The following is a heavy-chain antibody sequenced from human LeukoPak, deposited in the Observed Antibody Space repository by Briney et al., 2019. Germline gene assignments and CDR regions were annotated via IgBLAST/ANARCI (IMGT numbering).Heavy chain of an antibody. V-gene: IGHV4-38-2*02. CDR2: IYHSGST. Sequence: SETLSLTCTVSGYSISSGYYWGWIRQPPGKGLEWIGSIYHSGSTYYNPSLKSRVTISVDTSKNQFSLKLSSVTAADTAVYYCARHTKHYYDSSGYYGYWGQGTLVTVSS. J-gene: IGHJ4*02. CDR1: GYSISSGYY. D-gene: IGHD3-22*01. CDR3: ARHTKHYYDSSGYYGY.